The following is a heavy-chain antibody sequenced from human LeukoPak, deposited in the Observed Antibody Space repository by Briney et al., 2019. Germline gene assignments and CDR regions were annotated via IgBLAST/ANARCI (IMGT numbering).Heavy chain of an antibody. CDR1: SGSIGSSSNY. CDR2: VYYSGST. CDR3: ARASFNVVFGNWFDP. J-gene: IGHJ5*02. D-gene: IGHD2-8*01. V-gene: IGHV4-39*02. Sequence: SETLSLTCTGSSGSIGSSSNYWGWSRQAPGEGVEWVGNVYYSGSTFYNPSLKSRVTISVDTSKNHFSLKLSSVTAADTAIYYCARASFNVVFGNWFDPWGQGTLVTVSS.